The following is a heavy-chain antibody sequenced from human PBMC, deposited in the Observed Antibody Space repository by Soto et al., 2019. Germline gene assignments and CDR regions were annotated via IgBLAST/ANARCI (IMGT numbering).Heavy chain of an antibody. Sequence: GGSLRLSCAASGFTFSSYSMNWVRQAPGKGLEWVSYISSSSSTIYYADSVKGRFTISRDNAKNSLYLQMNSLRDEDTAVYYCARDAAPYDSSCYQYYYYYGMDVWGQGTTVTVSS. CDR2: ISSSSSTI. CDR1: GFTFSSYS. CDR3: ARDAAPYDSSCYQYYYYYGMDV. V-gene: IGHV3-48*02. D-gene: IGHD3-22*01. J-gene: IGHJ6*02.